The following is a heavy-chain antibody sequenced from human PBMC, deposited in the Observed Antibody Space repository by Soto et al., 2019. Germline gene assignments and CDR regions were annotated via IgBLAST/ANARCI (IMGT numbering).Heavy chain of an antibody. J-gene: IGHJ3*02. CDR3: ARADRQPYGAFEI. CDR2: ISSSSSTI. CDR1: GFTFSSYS. D-gene: IGHD3-10*01. Sequence: GGSLRLSCAASGFTFSSYSMNWVRQAPGEGLEWVSYISSSSSTIYYADSVKGRLTISRDNAKNSLYLQMNSLRAEDRAVYYCARADRQPYGAFEIGGQGTMVTVSS. V-gene: IGHV3-48*01.